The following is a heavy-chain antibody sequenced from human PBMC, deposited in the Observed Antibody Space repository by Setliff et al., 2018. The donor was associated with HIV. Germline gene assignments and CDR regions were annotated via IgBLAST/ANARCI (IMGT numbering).Heavy chain of an antibody. CDR2: IKEDGSEK. V-gene: IGHV3-7*01. CDR3: AFGLWFGELSRFDY. Sequence: GGSLRLSCAASGFTFSRYWMSWVRQAPGKGLEWVANIKEDGSEKHYLDSVKGRFTISRDNAKSSLYLQMNNQRAEDTAVYYCAFGLWFGELSRFDYWGQGILVTVSS. CDR1: GFTFSRYW. D-gene: IGHD3-10*01. J-gene: IGHJ4*02.